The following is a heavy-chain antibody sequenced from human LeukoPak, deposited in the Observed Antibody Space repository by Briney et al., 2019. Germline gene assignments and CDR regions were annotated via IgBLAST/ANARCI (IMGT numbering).Heavy chain of an antibody. Sequence: GGSLRLARAASGFTFSSYAMSWVRQAPGKGLEWVSAVSGSGGDTYYADSVKGRFTISRDNSKNTLYLQMNTLRAEDTAVYYCAKVSRVNLQTPVDYWGQGTLVTVSS. V-gene: IGHV3-23*01. CDR3: AKVSRVNLQTPVDY. D-gene: IGHD1-14*01. J-gene: IGHJ4*02. CDR2: VSGSGGDT. CDR1: GFTFSSYA.